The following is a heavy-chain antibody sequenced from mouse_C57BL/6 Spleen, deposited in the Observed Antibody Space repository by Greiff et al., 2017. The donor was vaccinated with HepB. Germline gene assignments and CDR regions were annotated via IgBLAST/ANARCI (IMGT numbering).Heavy chain of an antibody. CDR3: TGGDGYDRPWFAY. D-gene: IGHD2-2*01. V-gene: IGHV1-15*01. CDR1: GYTFTDYE. CDR2: IDPDTGGT. J-gene: IGHJ3*01. Sequence: VQRVESGAELVRPGASVTLSCKASGYTFTDYEMHWVKQTPVHGLEWIGDIDPDTGGTAYNQKFKGKGILTADKSASTAYMELRSLTSEDSAVYYCTGGDGYDRPWFAYWGQGTLVTVSA.